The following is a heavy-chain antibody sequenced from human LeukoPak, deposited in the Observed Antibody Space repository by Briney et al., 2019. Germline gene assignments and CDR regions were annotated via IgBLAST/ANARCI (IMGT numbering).Heavy chain of an antibody. V-gene: IGHV4-31*03. CDR2: IFYTGST. Sequence: PSETLSLTCTVSGGSLSSGSSYWSWIRQHPGKGLEWIGYIFYTGSTYYNPSLNSRINISVVTSKNPFSLQLSSVTAADTAVYYCARVGIISEPTATFYFDYWGQGTLVTVSS. CDR1: GGSLSSGSSY. D-gene: IGHD1-1*01. CDR3: ARVGIISEPTATFYFDY. J-gene: IGHJ4*02.